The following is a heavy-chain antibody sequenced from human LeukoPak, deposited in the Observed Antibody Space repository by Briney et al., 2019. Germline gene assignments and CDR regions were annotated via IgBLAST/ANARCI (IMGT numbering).Heavy chain of an antibody. D-gene: IGHD6-19*01. CDR2: IYHSGST. CDR3: ARVMAPRIAVAGTLQPFDY. Sequence: SETLSLTCAVSGGSISSSNWWSWVRQPPGKGLEWIGEIYHSGSTNYNPSLKSRVTISVDKSKNQFSLKLSSVTAADTAVCYCARVMAPRIAVAGTLQPFDYWGQGTLVTVSS. CDR1: GGSISSSNW. V-gene: IGHV4-4*02. J-gene: IGHJ4*02.